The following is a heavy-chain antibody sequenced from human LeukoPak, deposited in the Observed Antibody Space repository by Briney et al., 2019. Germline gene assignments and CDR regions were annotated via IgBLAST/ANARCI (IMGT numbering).Heavy chain of an antibody. J-gene: IGHJ4*02. Sequence: SEPLSLTCAVSGYSISSGYYWGWIRPPAGKGLEWIGSIYHSGSTYYNPSLKSRVTISVDTSKNQFSLKLSSVTAADTAVYYCARSNYDFWSGYCDYWGQGTLVTVSS. CDR1: GYSISSGYY. V-gene: IGHV4-38-2*01. D-gene: IGHD3-3*01. CDR2: IYHSGST. CDR3: ARSNYDFWSGYCDY.